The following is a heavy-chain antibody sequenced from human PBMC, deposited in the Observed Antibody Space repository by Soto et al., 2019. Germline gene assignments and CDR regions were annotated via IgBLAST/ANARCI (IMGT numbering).Heavy chain of an antibody. CDR3: VRDNWFDP. CDR2: ISSNSYI. J-gene: IGHJ5*02. Sequence: EVQLVESGGGLVKPGGSLRLPCTASGFTFSSYSMNWVRQAPGKGLEWVSSISSNSYIYYADSVKGRFTISRDNAKNSLYLQMNSLRADDTAMYYCVRDNWFDPWCQGTLVTVSS. V-gene: IGHV3-21*01. CDR1: GFTFSSYS.